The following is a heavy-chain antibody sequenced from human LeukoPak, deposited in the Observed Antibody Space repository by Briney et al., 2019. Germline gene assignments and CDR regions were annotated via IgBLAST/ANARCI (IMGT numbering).Heavy chain of an antibody. CDR1: GGSISSGGYY. CDR3: ARGVDYYDSSGYYYSAFDI. Sequence: PSETLSLTCTVSGGSISSGGYYWSWIRQHPGKGLEWIGYIYYSGSTYYNPSLKSRVTISVDTSKNQFSLKLSSVTAADTAVYYCARGVDYYDSSGYYYSAFDIWGQGTMVTVSS. CDR2: IYYSGST. J-gene: IGHJ3*02. V-gene: IGHV4-31*03. D-gene: IGHD3-22*01.